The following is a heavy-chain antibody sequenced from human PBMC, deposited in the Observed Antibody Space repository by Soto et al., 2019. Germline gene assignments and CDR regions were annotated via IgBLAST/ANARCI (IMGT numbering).Heavy chain of an antibody. J-gene: IGHJ5*02. CDR1: GYTYTSYG. Sequence: ASVKVSCKASGYTYTSYGITWVRQAPGQGLEWMGWISAYNGNTNYAQKLQGRVTMTTDTSTSTAYMELRSLRSDDTAVYYCARIIRLRPPSGWFAPWAQGTLVTVSS. CDR2: ISAYNGNT. CDR3: ARIIRLRPPSGWFAP. V-gene: IGHV1-18*01. D-gene: IGHD5-12*01.